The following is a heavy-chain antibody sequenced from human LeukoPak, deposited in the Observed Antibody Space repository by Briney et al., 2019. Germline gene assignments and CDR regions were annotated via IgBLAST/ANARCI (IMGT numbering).Heavy chain of an antibody. CDR2: ISYDGSNK. V-gene: IGHV3-30-3*01. Sequence: GGSLRLSCAASGFTFSSYAMHWVRQAPGKGLEWVAVISYDGSNKYYADSVKGRFTISRDNSKNTLYLQMNSLRAEDTAVYYCARCDWRSSWYKDYFDYWGQGTLVTVSS. J-gene: IGHJ4*02. CDR1: GFTFSSYA. D-gene: IGHD6-13*01. CDR3: ARCDWRSSWYKDYFDY.